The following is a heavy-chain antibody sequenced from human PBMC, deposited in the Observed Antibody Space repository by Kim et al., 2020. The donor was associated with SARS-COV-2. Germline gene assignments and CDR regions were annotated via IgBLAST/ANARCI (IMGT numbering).Heavy chain of an antibody. CDR3: TTNSKYYYDSSGYYYLDY. V-gene: IGHV3-15*01. J-gene: IGHJ4*02. Sequence: KGRFTISRNDSKNTLYLEMNSLKTEDTAVYYCTTNSKYYYDSSGYYYLDYWGQGTLVTVSS. D-gene: IGHD3-22*01.